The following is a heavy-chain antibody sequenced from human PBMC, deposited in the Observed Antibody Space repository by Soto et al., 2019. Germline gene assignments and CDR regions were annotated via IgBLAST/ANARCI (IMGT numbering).Heavy chain of an antibody. Sequence: GGSLRLSCAASGFTFSSYSMNWVRQAPGKGLEWVSYISSSSSTIYYADSVKGRFTISRDNAKNSLYLQMNSLRAEDTAVYYCARLEYQLLSGFDYWGQGTLVTVSS. J-gene: IGHJ4*02. V-gene: IGHV3-48*01. CDR3: ARLEYQLLSGFDY. CDR2: ISSSSSTI. D-gene: IGHD2-2*01. CDR1: GFTFSSYS.